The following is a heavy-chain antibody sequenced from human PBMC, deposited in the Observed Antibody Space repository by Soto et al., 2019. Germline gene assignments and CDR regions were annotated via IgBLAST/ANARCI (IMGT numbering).Heavy chain of an antibody. V-gene: IGHV3-23*01. D-gene: IGHD4-17*01. Sequence: GGSLRLSCAASGFTFSSYAMSWVRQAPGKGLEWVSAISGSGGSTYYADSVKGRFTISRDNSKNTLYLQMNSLRAEDTAVYYCAKDLLPYGDYVEDWFDPWGQGTLVTVSS. J-gene: IGHJ5*02. CDR2: ISGSGGST. CDR1: GFTFSSYA. CDR3: AKDLLPYGDYVEDWFDP.